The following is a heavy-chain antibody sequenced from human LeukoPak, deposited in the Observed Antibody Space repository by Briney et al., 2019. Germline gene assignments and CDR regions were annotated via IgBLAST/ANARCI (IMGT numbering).Heavy chain of an antibody. CDR2: ISWNSGSI. V-gene: IGHV3-9*03. D-gene: IGHD5-12*01. CDR1: GFTFDGYA. J-gene: IGHJ4*02. Sequence: PGGSLRLSCAASGFTFDGYAMHWVRQAPGKGLEWVSGISWNSGSIAYADSVKGRFTISRDNAKNSLYLQMNSLRTEDMALYYCAKDMSGYGGSFDYWGQGTLVTVSS. CDR3: AKDMSGYGGSFDY.